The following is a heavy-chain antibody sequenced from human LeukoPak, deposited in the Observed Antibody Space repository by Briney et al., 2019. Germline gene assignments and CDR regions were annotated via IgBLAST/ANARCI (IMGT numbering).Heavy chain of an antibody. V-gene: IGHV3-23*01. J-gene: IGHJ4*02. CDR1: GFSFNNYA. CDR3: AKGRGGNFFDY. Sequence: GGSLRLSCAASGFSFNNYAMNWVRQAPGKGLDWVSTVSYSGTDTYYADSVKGRIVISRDNSKKTVYLQMNSLRAEDTAVYYCAKGRGGNFFDYWGQGTLVTVSS. D-gene: IGHD4-23*01. CDR2: VSYSGTDT.